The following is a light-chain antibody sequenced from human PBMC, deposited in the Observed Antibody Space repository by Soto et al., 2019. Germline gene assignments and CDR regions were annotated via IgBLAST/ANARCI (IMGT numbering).Light chain of an antibody. J-gene: IGKJ4*02. CDR1: QSVSSN. CDR3: QHYNSWSSLT. CDR2: DAS. V-gene: IGKV3-15*01. Sequence: EIVVTQSPATLSVSPGERATLSCRASQSVSSNLAWFQQKPGQAPRLLIYDASTRATGVPARFSGSGSGTEFTLTISSRQAEDLAVYYCQHYNSWSSLTFGGGTKVEIK.